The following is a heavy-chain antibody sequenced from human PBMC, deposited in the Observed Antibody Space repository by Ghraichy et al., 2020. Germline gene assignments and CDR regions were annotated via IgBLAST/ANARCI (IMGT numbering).Heavy chain of an antibody. D-gene: IGHD3-10*01. CDR2: IKQDGSDK. J-gene: IGHJ4*02. CDR1: GFDFSNYW. CDR3: ARDGGASGSGDDH. V-gene: IGHV3-7*03. Sequence: GGSLRLSCAASGFDFSNYWMTWVRQPPGKGLEWVANIKQDGSDKYYVDSVKGRFTISRDNAKNSLYLQMNSLRVDDTAVYYCARDGGASGSGDDHWGQGALVTVSP.